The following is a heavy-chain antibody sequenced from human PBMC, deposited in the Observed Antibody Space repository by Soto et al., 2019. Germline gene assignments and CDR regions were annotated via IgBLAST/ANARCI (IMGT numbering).Heavy chain of an antibody. V-gene: IGHV1-69*04. D-gene: IGHD1-26*01. J-gene: IGHJ4*02. CDR1: GGNFSSYT. CDR2: IIPILGIA. CDR3: VRDDIGLGIDY. Sequence: ASVEVSCKASGGNFSSYTVSWVRQAPGQGLEWMGRIIPILGIANYAQKFQGRVTITADKSTSTAYMELSSLRSEDTAVYYCVRDDIGLGIDYWGLGTLVTVLL.